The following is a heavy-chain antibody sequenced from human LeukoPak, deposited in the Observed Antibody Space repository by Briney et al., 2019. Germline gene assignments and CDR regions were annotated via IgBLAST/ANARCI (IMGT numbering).Heavy chain of an antibody. CDR2: MNPNSGNT. CDR3: ARALGVRGVISLGY. D-gene: IGHD3-10*01. Sequence: ASVKVSCKASGYTFTSYDSNWVRQATGQGLEWMGWMNPNSGNTGYAQKFQGRVTMTRNTSISTAYMELSSLRSEDTAVYYCARALGVRGVISLGYWGQGTLVTVSS. CDR1: GYTFTSYD. V-gene: IGHV1-8*01. J-gene: IGHJ4*02.